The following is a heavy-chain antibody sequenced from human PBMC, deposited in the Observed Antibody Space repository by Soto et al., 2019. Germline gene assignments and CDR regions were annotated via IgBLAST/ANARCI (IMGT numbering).Heavy chain of an antibody. Sequence: ASVKVSCKASGYTFTSYGISWVRQAPGQGLEWMGWISACNGNTNYAQKLQGRVTMTTDTSTSTAYMELRSLRSDDTAVYYCARDGPRITMIVVVKDGMDVWGQGTTVTVSS. V-gene: IGHV1-18*04. CDR3: ARDGPRITMIVVVKDGMDV. D-gene: IGHD3-22*01. CDR2: ISACNGNT. CDR1: GYTFTSYG. J-gene: IGHJ6*02.